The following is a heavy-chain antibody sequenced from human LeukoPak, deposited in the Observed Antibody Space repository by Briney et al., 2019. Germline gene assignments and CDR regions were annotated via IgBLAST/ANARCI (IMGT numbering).Heavy chain of an antibody. Sequence: ASVKVSCKASGYTFTDYYIHWVRQAPGQGLEWMGWIKANSGATLYAQKFQGRVTLTRDTSISTAYMELRSLRSDDTAVYYCARSITGTFSNWFDPWGQGTLVTVSS. J-gene: IGHJ5*02. CDR1: GYTFTDYY. D-gene: IGHD1-7*01. CDR3: ARSITGTFSNWFDP. CDR2: IKANSGAT. V-gene: IGHV1-2*02.